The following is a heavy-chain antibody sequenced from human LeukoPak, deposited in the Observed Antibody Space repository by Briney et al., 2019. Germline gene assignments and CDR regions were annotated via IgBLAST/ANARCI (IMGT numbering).Heavy chain of an antibody. J-gene: IGHJ3*02. CDR1: GGSISSYY. V-gene: IGHV4-59*01. CDR2: IYYSGST. Sequence: PETLSLTCTVSGGSISSYYWSWIRQPPGKGLEWIGYIYYSGSTNYNPSLKSRVTISVDTSKNQFSLKLSSVTAADTAVYYCARDPDDAFDIWGQGTMVTVSS. D-gene: IGHD1-14*01. CDR3: ARDPDDAFDI.